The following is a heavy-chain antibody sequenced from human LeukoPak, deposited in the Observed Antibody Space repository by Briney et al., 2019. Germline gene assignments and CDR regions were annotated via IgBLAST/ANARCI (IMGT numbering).Heavy chain of an antibody. CDR3: VKDSFAGDYSDY. J-gene: IGHJ4*02. CDR2: ISGSGGST. V-gene: IGHV3-23*01. D-gene: IGHD4-17*01. Sequence: PGGSLRLSCAASGFTFSSYAMSWVRQAPGKGLEWVSAISGSGGSTYYADSVKGRFTISRDNSKNTLYLQMNSLRAEDTAVYYCVKDSFAGDYSDYWGQGTLVTVSS. CDR1: GFTFSSYA.